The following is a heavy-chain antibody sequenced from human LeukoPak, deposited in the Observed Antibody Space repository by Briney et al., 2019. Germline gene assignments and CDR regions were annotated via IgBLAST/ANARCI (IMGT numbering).Heavy chain of an antibody. V-gene: IGHV5-51*01. J-gene: IGHJ4*02. CDR2: IYPGDSDT. CDR3: ATQSMITFGGVSPFDY. Sequence: GESLKISCKGSGYSFTSYWIGWVRQMPGKGLEWMGIIYPGDSDTRYSPSFQGQVTISADKSISTAYLQWSSLKASDTAMYYCATQSMITFGGVSPFDYWAREPWSPSPQ. D-gene: IGHD3-16*01. CDR1: GYSFTSYW.